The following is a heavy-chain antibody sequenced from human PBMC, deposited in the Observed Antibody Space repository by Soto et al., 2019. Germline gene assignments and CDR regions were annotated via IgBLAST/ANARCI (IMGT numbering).Heavy chain of an antibody. V-gene: IGHV3-74*01. CDR2: INSDGSST. J-gene: IGHJ3*02. Sequence: VQLVESGGGLVQPGGSLRLSCAASGFTFSSYWMHWVRQAPGKGLVWVSRINSDGSSTSYADSVKGRFTISRDNAKNTLYLQMNSLRAEDTAVYYCARPNRVSRAFDIWGQGTMVTVSS. D-gene: IGHD6-13*01. CDR1: GFTFSSYW. CDR3: ARPNRVSRAFDI.